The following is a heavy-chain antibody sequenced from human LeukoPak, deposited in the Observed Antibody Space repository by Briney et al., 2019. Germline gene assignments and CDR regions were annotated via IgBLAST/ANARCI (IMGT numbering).Heavy chain of an antibody. Sequence: NPSETLSLTCTVSGGSISGTYYWSWIRQPPGKGLEWIGYIYYTGTTDSNPSLKSRVTISLDTSKNQFSLNLSSVTAADTAVYYCARRWVYDKRAFDAWGQGTMVTVFS. V-gene: IGHV4-59*08. J-gene: IGHJ3*01. CDR3: ARRWVYDKRAFDA. CDR2: IYYTGTT. D-gene: IGHD3-16*01. CDR1: GGSISGTYY.